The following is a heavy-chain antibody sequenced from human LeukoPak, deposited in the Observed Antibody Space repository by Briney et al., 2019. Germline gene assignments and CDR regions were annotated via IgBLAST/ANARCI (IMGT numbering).Heavy chain of an antibody. CDR1: GGSISSYY. CDR2: IYTSGST. J-gene: IGHJ4*02. Sequence: PSETLSLTCTVSGGSISSYYWKWIRQPAGKGLEWSGRIYTSGSTNYNPSLKSRVTMSDDTSKNQFSLKLSSVTAADTAVYFCARAPRYCSGGTCYSGTFDSWGQGTLVTVSS. CDR3: ARAPRYCSGGTCYSGTFDS. D-gene: IGHD2-15*01. V-gene: IGHV4-4*07.